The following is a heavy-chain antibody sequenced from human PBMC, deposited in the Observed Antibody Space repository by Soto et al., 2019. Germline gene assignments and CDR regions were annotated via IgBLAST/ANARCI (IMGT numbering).Heavy chain of an antibody. CDR1: GYTFTSYD. V-gene: IGHV1-8*01. CDR2: MNPNSGNT. D-gene: IGHD2-2*01. Sequence: EALVKVSCKASGYTFTSYDINWVRQATGQGLEWMGWMNPNSGNTGYAQKFQGRVTMTRNTSISTAYMELSSLRSEDTAVYYCARGLWVVPAATDWFDPWGQGTLVTVSS. J-gene: IGHJ5*02. CDR3: ARGLWVVPAATDWFDP.